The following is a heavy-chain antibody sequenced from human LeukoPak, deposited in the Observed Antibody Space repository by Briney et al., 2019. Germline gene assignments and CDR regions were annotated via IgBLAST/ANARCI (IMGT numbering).Heavy chain of an antibody. Sequence: PGGSLRLSCAASGFTFSSYAMTWVRQAPGKGLEWVSVIYSGGSTYYADSVKGRFTISRDNSKNTLYLQMNSLRAEDTAVYYCAKESGALGAPLYDYWGRGILVTASS. V-gene: IGHV3-53*01. CDR3: AKESGALGAPLYDY. CDR1: GFTFSSYA. CDR2: IYSGGST. J-gene: IGHJ4*02. D-gene: IGHD4/OR15-4a*01.